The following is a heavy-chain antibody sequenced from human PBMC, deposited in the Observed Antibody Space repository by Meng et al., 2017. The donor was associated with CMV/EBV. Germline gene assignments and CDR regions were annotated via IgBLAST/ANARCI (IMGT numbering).Heavy chain of an antibody. CDR1: GGSFSGYY. CDR2: INHSGST. J-gene: IGHJ6*02. CDR3: ARGFRDTLFGVVIMYGMDV. V-gene: IGHV4-34*01. Sequence: SETLSLTCAVYGGSFSGYYWSWIRQPPGKGLEWIGEINHSGSTNYNSSLKSRVTISVDTYKNQFSLKLSSVTAADTAVYYCARGFRDTLFGVVIMYGMDVWGQGTTVTVSS. D-gene: IGHD3-3*01.